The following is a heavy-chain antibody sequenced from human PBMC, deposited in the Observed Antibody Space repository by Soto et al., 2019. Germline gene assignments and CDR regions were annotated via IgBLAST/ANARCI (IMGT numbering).Heavy chain of an antibody. V-gene: IGHV1-46*01. D-gene: IGHD1-26*01. CDR1: GYTFTSYY. CDR3: ARVWTIGGGRNGMDV. CDR2: INPSGGST. J-gene: IGHJ6*02. Sequence: ASEKVSCKASGYTFTSYYMHWVRQAPGQGLEWMGIINPSGGSTSYAQKFQGRVTMTRDTSTSTVYMELSSLRSEDTAVYYCARVWTIGGGRNGMDVWGQGTTVTVSS.